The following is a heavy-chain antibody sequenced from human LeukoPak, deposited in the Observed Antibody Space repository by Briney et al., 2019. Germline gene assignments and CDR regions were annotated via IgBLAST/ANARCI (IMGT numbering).Heavy chain of an antibody. CDR3: VKDRLSLVRGLSFDS. J-gene: IGHJ4*02. D-gene: IGHD3-10*01. Sequence: GGSLRLSCSASGFTFSSYAMHWVRQAPGKGLEYVSAISTNGLTFYADSVKGRFTISRDNSKNTLYLQMSSLRAEDTAVYFCVKDRLSLVRGLSFDSWGQGTLVTVSS. CDR2: ISTNGLT. V-gene: IGHV3-64D*06. CDR1: GFTFSSYA.